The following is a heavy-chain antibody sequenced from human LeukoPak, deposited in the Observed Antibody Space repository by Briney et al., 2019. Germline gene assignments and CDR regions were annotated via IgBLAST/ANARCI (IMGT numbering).Heavy chain of an antibody. Sequence: GGSLRLSCAASGFTFSSFWMSWVRQAPGKGLEWVANIKQDGSEQHYVDSVKGRFTISRDNSRNTLYLQMNSLRGDDTAVYYCAREVYSSTWFDLWGQGTLVTVSS. V-gene: IGHV3-7*01. J-gene: IGHJ4*02. CDR1: GFTFSSFW. D-gene: IGHD6-13*01. CDR2: IKQDGSEQ. CDR3: AREVYSSTWFDL.